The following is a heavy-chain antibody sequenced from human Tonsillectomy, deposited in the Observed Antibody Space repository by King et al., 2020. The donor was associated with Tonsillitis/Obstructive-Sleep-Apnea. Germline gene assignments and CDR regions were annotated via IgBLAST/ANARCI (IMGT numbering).Heavy chain of an antibody. CDR2: IYYSGST. CDR3: ARDFRSTFDY. D-gene: IGHD5/OR15-5a*01. V-gene: IGHV4-59*01. CDR1: GGSISSYY. J-gene: IGHJ4*02. Sequence: QLQESGPGLVKPSETLSLTCTVSGGSISSYYWSWIRQPPGKGLEWIGYIYYSGSTNYNPSLKSRVTISVDTSKNQFSLKLSSVTAADTAVYYCARDFRSTFDYWGQGTLVTVSS.